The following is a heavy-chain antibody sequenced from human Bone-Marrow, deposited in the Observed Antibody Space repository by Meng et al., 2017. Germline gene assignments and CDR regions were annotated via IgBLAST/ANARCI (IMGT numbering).Heavy chain of an antibody. D-gene: IGHD3-22*01. J-gene: IGHJ4*02. CDR2: ISDDGTKK. CDR1: GFTFSDYY. CDR3: ARTYYFDSTGYSSPFDY. V-gene: IGHV3-30*03. Sequence: GESLKISCAASGFTFSDYYMSWIRQAPGKGLEWVAIISDDGTKKDYADSVRGRFTISRDNSKNTLFLQMNSLRADDTAMYYCARTYYFDSTGYSSPFDYWGQGTLVTVSS.